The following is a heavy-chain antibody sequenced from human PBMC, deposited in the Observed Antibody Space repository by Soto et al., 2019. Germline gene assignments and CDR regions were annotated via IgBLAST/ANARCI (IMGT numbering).Heavy chain of an antibody. CDR2: IGVGSGNR. CDR3: AGICVNFDH. V-gene: IGHV1-58*01. Sequence: GASVKVSCKASGFTFTSSAVQGVRQASGQRLEWIGWIGVGSGNRHYAQKFQERVTITRDMSTNTAYMELSSLRSEDTALYYRAGICVNFDHWGQRSMFAVSS. J-gene: IGHJ4*02. D-gene: IGHD2-21*01. CDR1: GFTFTSSA.